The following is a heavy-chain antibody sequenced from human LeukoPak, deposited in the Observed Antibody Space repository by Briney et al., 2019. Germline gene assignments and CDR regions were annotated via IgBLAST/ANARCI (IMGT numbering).Heavy chain of an antibody. CDR2: ISAYNGNT. D-gene: IGHD5-18*01. CDR3: ARGRWIRDAFDI. Sequence: ASVKVSCKASGYTFTSYGISWVRQAPGQGLEWMGWISAYNGNTNYAQKFQGRVTITADESTSTAYMELSSLRSEDTAVYYCARGRWIRDAFDIWGQGTMVTVSS. V-gene: IGHV1-18*01. J-gene: IGHJ3*02. CDR1: GYTFTSYG.